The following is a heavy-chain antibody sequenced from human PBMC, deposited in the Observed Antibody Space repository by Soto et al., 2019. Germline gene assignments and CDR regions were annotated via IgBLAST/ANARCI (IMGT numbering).Heavy chain of an antibody. V-gene: IGHV3-49*03. J-gene: IGHJ4*02. CDR3: TRERTPVLLWFGEPNRALDY. CDR2: IRSKAYGGTT. CDR1: GFTFGDYA. D-gene: IGHD3-10*01. Sequence: PGGSLRLSCTASGFTFGDYAMSWFRQAPGKGLEWVGFIRSKAYGGTTEYAASVKGRFTISRDDSKSIAYLQMNSLKTEDTAVYYCTRERTPVLLWFGEPNRALDYWGQGTLVTVSS.